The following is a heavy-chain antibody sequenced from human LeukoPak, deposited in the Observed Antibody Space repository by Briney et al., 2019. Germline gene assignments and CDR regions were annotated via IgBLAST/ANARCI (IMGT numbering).Heavy chain of an antibody. CDR2: INHSGST. V-gene: IGHV4-34*01. Sequence: SETLSLTCAVYGGSFSGYYWSWIRQPPGKGLEWIGEINHSGSTNYNPSLKSRVTISVDTSKNQFSLELSSVTAADTAVYYCARLRPNVWGSYRTLFDYWGQGTLVTVSS. CDR3: ARLRPNVWGSYRTLFDY. CDR1: GGSFSGYY. J-gene: IGHJ4*02. D-gene: IGHD3-16*02.